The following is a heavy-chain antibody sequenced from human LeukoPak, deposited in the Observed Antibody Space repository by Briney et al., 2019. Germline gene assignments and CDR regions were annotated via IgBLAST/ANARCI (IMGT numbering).Heavy chain of an antibody. V-gene: IGHV3-23*01. Sequence: EGSLRLSCAASRFTFSSYVMNWVRQAPGKGLEWVSAISGSDDKTYYADSVQGRFTISRDNSKNTLYLQMNSLRAEDTAVYYCAKWQYGVGFDSWGQGTLVTVSS. J-gene: IGHJ4*02. CDR2: ISGSDDKT. CDR3: AKWQYGVGFDS. CDR1: RFTFSSYV. D-gene: IGHD3-10*01.